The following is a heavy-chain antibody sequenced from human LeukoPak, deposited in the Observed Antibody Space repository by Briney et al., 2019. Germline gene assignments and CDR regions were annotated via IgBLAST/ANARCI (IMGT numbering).Heavy chain of an antibody. D-gene: IGHD3-9*01. V-gene: IGHV4-4*07. CDR1: GGSISSYY. CDR3: ASSPRKYDILTGYYIHEYFDY. Sequence: SETLSLTCTVSGGSISSYYWSWIRQPAGKGLEWIGRTYTRGSTNYNPPLKSRVTMSVDTSKNQFSLKLSSVTAADTAVYYCASSPRKYDILTGYYIHEYFDYWGQGTLVTVSS. CDR2: TYTRGST. J-gene: IGHJ4*02.